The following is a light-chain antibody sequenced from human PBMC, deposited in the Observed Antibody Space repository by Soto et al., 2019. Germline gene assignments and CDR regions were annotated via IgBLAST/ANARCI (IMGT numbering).Light chain of an antibody. Sequence: DIQMTQSPSSLSASVGDTVTITCRASERVAKWLAWYHQKPGNAPKVLIYDVSKLGSGVPSRFSGSCSETEFTLSITGLQPEDSATYVCQQYKIRSTFGQGTKVE. CDR1: ERVAKW. CDR2: DVS. J-gene: IGKJ1*01. CDR3: QQYKIRST. V-gene: IGKV1-5*01.